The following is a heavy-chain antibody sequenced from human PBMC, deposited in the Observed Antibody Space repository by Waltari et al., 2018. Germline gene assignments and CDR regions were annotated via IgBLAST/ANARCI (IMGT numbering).Heavy chain of an antibody. CDR1: GFTFSSYG. D-gene: IGHD1-1*01. CDR3: AREGTRTISAFDI. Sequence: VQLVESGGGVVQPGRSLRLSCAASGFTFSSYGMHWVRQAPGKGLEWVAVIWYDGSNKYYADSVKGRFTISRDNSKNTLYLQMNSLRAEDTAVYYCAREGTRTISAFDIWGQGTMVTVSS. V-gene: IGHV3-33*01. J-gene: IGHJ3*02. CDR2: IWYDGSNK.